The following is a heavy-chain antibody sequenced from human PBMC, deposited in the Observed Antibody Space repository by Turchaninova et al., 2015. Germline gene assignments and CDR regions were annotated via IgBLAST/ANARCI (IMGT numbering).Heavy chain of an antibody. V-gene: IGHV4-59*01. CDR3: ARLTYDSSGYLFDF. J-gene: IGHJ4*01. D-gene: IGHD3-22*01. CDR1: GCAIRKYY. Sequence: QVQLQESGHGLERHSETLCRTRTVSGCAIRKYYWSWIRQPPGKGRGWIGYIYYSGSTNYNPSLESRVTMSADTSKDQFSLRLSSVTAADTAVYYCARLTYDSSGYLFDFWGHGTLVTVSS. CDR2: IYYSGST.